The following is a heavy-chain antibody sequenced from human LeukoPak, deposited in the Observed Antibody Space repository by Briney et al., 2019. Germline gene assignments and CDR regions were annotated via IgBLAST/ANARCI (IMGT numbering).Heavy chain of an antibody. V-gene: IGHV1-69*04. CDR1: GGTFSSYA. CDR3: ARGWQGSHGYYYYYMDV. CDR2: IIPILGIA. Sequence: ASVKVSCKASGGTFSSYAISWVRQAPGQGLEWMGRIIPILGIANYAQKFQGRVTITADESTSTAYMELSSLRSEDTAVYYCARGWQGSHGYYYYYMDVWGKGTTVTVSS. J-gene: IGHJ6*03. D-gene: IGHD2-15*01.